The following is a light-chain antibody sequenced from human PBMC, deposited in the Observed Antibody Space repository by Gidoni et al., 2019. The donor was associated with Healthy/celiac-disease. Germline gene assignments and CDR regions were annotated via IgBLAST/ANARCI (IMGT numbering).Light chain of an antibody. Sequence: DIQMTQSSSSLSASVGDRVTITCQASQDIRNYLHWYQQKPGKAPKLLIYDASNLETGVPSRFSGSGSGTDFTFTISSLQPEDIATYYCQQYDNLPSFTFGPGTKVNIK. CDR2: DAS. V-gene: IGKV1-33*01. CDR1: QDIRNY. CDR3: QQYDNLPSFT. J-gene: IGKJ3*01.